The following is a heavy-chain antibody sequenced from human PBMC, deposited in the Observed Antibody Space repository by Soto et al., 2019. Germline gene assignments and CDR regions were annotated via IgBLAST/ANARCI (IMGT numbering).Heavy chain of an antibody. J-gene: IGHJ3*01. V-gene: IGHV1-3*01. Sequence: QVQLVQSGAELKKPGASVNISCTASGFTFSDNLINWVRQVPGQGLEGMGWLNPDTGNTRYSETFQGRVTISRHQCASIAYLELSGLENEDTALYFCARDIQSVGPRANDAFDVWGQGTMITVSS. D-gene: IGHD5-18*01. CDR1: GFTFSDNL. CDR2: LNPDTGNT. CDR3: ARDIQSVGPRANDAFDV.